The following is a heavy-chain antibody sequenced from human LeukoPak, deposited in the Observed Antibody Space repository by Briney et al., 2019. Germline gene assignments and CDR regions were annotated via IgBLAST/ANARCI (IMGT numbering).Heavy chain of an antibody. CDR3: ARGGMATINAFDI. D-gene: IGHD5-24*01. CDR2: INHSGST. V-gene: IGHV4-34*01. J-gene: IGHJ3*02. Sequence: SETLSLTCAVYGESFSGYYWSWIRQPPGKGLEWIGEINHSGSTNYNPSLKSRVTISVDTSKNQFSLKLSSVTAADTAVYYCARGGMATINAFDIWGQGTMVTVSS. CDR1: GESFSGYY.